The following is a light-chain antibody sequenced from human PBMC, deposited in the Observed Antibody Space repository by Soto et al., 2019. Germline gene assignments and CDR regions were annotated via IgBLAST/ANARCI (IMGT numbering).Light chain of an antibody. CDR2: EGS. Sequence: QSALTQPASVSGSPGPSITISCTGTSSDVGSYNLVSWYQQHPGKAPKLMIYEGSKRPSGVSNRFSGSKSGNTASLTISGLQAEDEADYYCCSYAGSTPYVSGTGTKVTVL. CDR3: CSYAGSTPYV. J-gene: IGLJ1*01. V-gene: IGLV2-23*01. CDR1: SSDVGSYNL.